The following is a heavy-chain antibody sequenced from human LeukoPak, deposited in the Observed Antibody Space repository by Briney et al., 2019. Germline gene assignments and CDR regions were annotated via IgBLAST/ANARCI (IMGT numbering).Heavy chain of an antibody. CDR1: GFTFSSYA. D-gene: IGHD3-3*01. V-gene: IGHV3-23*01. CDR2: ISGSGGST. J-gene: IGHJ5*02. CDR3: AKAPNYDFWSGYDPFDP. Sequence: GGSLRLSCAASGFTFSSYAMSWVRQAPGKGLEWVSAISGSGGSTYYADSVKGRFTISRDNSKNTLYLQMNSLRAEDTAVYYCAKAPNYDFWSGYDPFDPWGQGTLVTVSP.